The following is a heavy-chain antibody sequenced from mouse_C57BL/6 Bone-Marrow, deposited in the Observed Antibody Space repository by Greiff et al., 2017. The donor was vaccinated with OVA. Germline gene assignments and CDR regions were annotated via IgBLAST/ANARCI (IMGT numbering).Heavy chain of an antibody. J-gene: IGHJ4*01. CDR1: GYTFTDYY. Sequence: EVQLQQSGPVLVKPGASVKMSCKASGYTFTDYYMNWVKQSHGKSLEWIGVINPYNGGTSYNQKFKGKATLTVDKSSSTAYMELNSLTSEDSAVYYCARGSGSSYYYAMDYWGQGTSVTVSS. D-gene: IGHD1-1*01. CDR3: ARGSGSSYYYAMDY. CDR2: INPYNGGT. V-gene: IGHV1-19*01.